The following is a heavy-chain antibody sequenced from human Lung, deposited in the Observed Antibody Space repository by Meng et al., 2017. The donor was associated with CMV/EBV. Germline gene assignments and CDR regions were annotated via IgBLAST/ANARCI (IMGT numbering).Heavy chain of an antibody. D-gene: IGHD4-11*01. CDR2: ISGSNGNI. J-gene: IGHJ6*02. V-gene: IGHV3-48*04. CDR1: GFPFRTNS. CDR3: ARGPTDYYALDV. Sequence: ESXXISCAASGFPFRTNSMNWVRQAPGKGLEWVSYISGSNGNIYYADSVKGRFTISRDNTKKSLFLQMNSLRVEDTAVYYCARGPTDYYALDVLGQGTTVTVSS.